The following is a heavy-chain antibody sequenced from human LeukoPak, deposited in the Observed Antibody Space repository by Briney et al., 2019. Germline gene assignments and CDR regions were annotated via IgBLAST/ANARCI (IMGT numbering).Heavy chain of an antibody. V-gene: IGHV4-39*07. CDR3: ARRPITLKNYYDSSGYFFDY. CDR2: INHSGST. Sequence: PSETLSLTCTVSGGSVSSSSYYWSWIRQPPGKGLEWIGEINHSGSTNYNPSLKSRVTISVDTSKNQFSLKLSSVTAADTAVYYCARRPITLKNYYDSSGYFFDYWGQGTLVTVSS. D-gene: IGHD3-22*01. J-gene: IGHJ4*02. CDR1: GGSVSSSSYY.